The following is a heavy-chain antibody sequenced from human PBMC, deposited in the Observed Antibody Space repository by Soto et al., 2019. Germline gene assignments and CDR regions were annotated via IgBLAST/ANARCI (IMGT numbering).Heavy chain of an antibody. CDR3: VRGGSNYAS. CDR1: GFTFSDAW. CDR2: IKPDESEK. Sequence: EVQLVESGGGLVHPGGSLRLSWTASGFTFSDAWMTWVRQAPGKGLEWVARIKPDESEKKYADSVKGRFTISKDNVKKSMYLQMDSLRGEDTAVYYCVRGGSNYASWGQGTLVSFSS. D-gene: IGHD4-4*01. J-gene: IGHJ5*02. V-gene: IGHV3-7*01.